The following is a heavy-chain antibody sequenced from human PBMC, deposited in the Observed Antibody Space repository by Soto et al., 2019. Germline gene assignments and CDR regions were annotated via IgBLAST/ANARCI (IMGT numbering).Heavy chain of an antibody. J-gene: IGHJ4*02. Sequence: GGSLRLSCAASGFTVSSNYMSWVRQAPGKGLEWVSVIYSGGSTYYADSVKGRFTISRDDSKNTLFPQMNSLRAEDTAVYYCATAKLLLPWLFDYWGQGTLVTVSS. CDR1: GFTVSSNY. D-gene: IGHD2-15*01. CDR3: ATAKLLLPWLFDY. CDR2: IYSGGST. V-gene: IGHV3-66*01.